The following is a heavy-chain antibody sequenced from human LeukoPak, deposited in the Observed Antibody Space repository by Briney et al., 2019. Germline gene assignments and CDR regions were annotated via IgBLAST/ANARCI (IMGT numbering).Heavy chain of an antibody. J-gene: IGHJ3*02. CDR2: INHSGST. D-gene: IGHD3-10*01. CDR3: ARAGDLIIVTMGAFDI. V-gene: IGHV4-39*07. CDR1: GGSISSGSYY. Sequence: SETLSLTCTVSGGSISSGSYYWSWIRQPPGKGLEWIGEINHSGSTNYNPSLKSRVTISVDRSKNHFSLKLSSVTAADTAVYYCARAGDLIIVTMGAFDIWGQGTMVTVSS.